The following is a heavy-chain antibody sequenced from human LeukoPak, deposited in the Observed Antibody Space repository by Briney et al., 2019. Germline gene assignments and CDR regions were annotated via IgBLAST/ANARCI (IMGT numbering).Heavy chain of an antibody. D-gene: IGHD3-3*01. V-gene: IGHV4-61*08. CDR3: ARSYDTNFDY. CDR2: IYFSGST. Sequence: DPSETLSLTCTVSGGSISSGGYYWSWIRQHPGKGLEWIGYIYFSGSTSYNPSPKGRVTISVDRSKNQFSLKLSSVAAADTAVYYCARSYDTNFDYWGQGTLVTVSS. CDR1: GGSISSGGYY. J-gene: IGHJ4*02.